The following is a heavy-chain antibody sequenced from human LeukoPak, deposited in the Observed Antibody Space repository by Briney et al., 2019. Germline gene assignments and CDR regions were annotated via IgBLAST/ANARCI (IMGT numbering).Heavy chain of an antibody. J-gene: IGHJ4*02. Sequence: SETLSLTCAVYGESFSGYYWSWIRQPPGKGLEWIGYIYYSGSTNYNPSLKSRVTISVDTSKNQFSLKLSSVTAADTAVYYCARGPIAGTWDFDYWGQGTLVTVSS. V-gene: IGHV4-59*01. CDR1: GESFSGYY. CDR2: IYYSGST. D-gene: IGHD6-13*01. CDR3: ARGPIAGTWDFDY.